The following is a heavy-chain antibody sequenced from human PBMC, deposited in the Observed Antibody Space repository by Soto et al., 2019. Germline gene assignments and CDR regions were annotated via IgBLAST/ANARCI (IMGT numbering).Heavy chain of an antibody. V-gene: IGHV4-38-2*01. CDR1: GFSITSGYY. D-gene: IGHD6-19*01. Sequence: SETLSLTCVVSGFSITSGYYLGWILQPPWEGLEWIGNMYRSGTNYYSPSLKSRVTISLDASKNHFSLSLSSVTAADTAIYFCARSLEPVAPDYYYGMDVWGQGTTVTVSS. CDR2: MYRSGTN. CDR3: ARSLEPVAPDYYYGMDV. J-gene: IGHJ6*02.